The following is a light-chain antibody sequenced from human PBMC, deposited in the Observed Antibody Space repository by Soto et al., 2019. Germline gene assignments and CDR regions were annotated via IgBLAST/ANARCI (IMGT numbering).Light chain of an antibody. CDR1: SSNIGAGYD. CDR3: QSYDSSLSGFV. V-gene: IGLV1-40*01. Sequence: QSVLTQPPSVSGAPGQRVTISCTGSSSNIGAGYDVHWYQQLPGTAPKLLIYENNDRPSGVPDRFSGSKSGTSASLAITGLQAEDEADYYCQSYDSSLSGFVFGTGTKVIVL. J-gene: IGLJ1*01. CDR2: ENN.